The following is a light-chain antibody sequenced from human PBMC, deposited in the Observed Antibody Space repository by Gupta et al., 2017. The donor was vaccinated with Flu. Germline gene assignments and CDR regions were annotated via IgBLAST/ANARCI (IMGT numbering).Light chain of an antibody. J-gene: IGKJ4*01. CDR1: QSISIY. V-gene: IGKV3-11*02. Sequence: DIVLTQSPATLSLSPGERATLSCRPSQSISIYLGWYQQKPGQAPSLLIEDASKRAAGIAARCIGSGWCRDFSLTTSSREHEDDSVDYYQQRDNRRGLTFGGGTKVEI. CDR3: QQRDNRRGLT. CDR2: DAS.